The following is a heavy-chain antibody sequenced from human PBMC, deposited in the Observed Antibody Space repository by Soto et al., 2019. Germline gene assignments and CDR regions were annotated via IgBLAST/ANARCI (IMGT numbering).Heavy chain of an antibody. D-gene: IGHD6-13*01. CDR1: GYSFTSHW. Sequence: GESLKISCKGSGYSFTSHWIGWVRQMSGKGLEWMGTIYPDDSDTRYSPSFQGQVTISADKSISTAYLQWSSLKASGTAMYYCARHMEAAAGQFYYYYGMDVWGQGTTVTVSS. CDR2: IYPDDSDT. J-gene: IGHJ6*02. V-gene: IGHV5-51*01. CDR3: ARHMEAAAGQFYYYYGMDV.